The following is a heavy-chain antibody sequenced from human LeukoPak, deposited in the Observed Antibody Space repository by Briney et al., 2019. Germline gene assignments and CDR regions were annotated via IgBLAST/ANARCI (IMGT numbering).Heavy chain of an antibody. CDR3: ARSSGYYDSFWFDP. CDR2: IYYSGST. CDR1: GGSISRFY. J-gene: IGHJ5*02. Sequence: SETLSLTCTVSGGSISRFYWSWIRQPPGKGLEWIGYIYYSGSTNYNPSLKSRVTISVDTSKNQFSLKLSSVTAADTAVYYCARSSGYYDSFWFDPWGQGTLVTVSS. D-gene: IGHD3-22*01. V-gene: IGHV4-59*01.